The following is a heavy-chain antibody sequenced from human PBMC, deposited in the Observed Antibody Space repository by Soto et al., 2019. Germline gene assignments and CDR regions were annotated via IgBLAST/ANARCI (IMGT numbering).Heavy chain of an antibody. Sequence: SETLSLTCTVSGVSIGRSSDYWSWIRQPPGKGLEWIGTISYSGTTNYNPSLGSRVTISVDTSQNQFSLNLNSVTAADTAVYFCARRYNFGSRKYAVDVWGQGTTVTVSS. D-gene: IGHD3-10*01. CDR2: ISYSGTT. CDR3: ARRYNFGSRKYAVDV. CDR1: GVSIGRSSDY. V-gene: IGHV4-39*01. J-gene: IGHJ6*02.